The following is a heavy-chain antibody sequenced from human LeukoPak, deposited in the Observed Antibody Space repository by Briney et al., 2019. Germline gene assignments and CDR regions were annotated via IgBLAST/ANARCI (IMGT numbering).Heavy chain of an antibody. J-gene: IGHJ4*02. V-gene: IGHV3-53*01. CDR2: IHTSGDT. D-gene: IGHD2-15*01. CDR3: AKSAEYSSSSTASLVVVAATYFDY. Sequence: GGSLRLSCAASGLTGSHNYVSWVRQAPGKGLEWVSAIHTSGDTCYADSVKGRFTISRDNSKNTLYLQMNSLRAEDTAVYYCAKSAEYSSSSTASLVVVAATYFDYWGQGTLVTVSS. CDR1: GLTGSHNY.